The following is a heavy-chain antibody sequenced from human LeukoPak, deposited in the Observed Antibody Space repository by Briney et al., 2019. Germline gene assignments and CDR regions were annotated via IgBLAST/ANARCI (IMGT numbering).Heavy chain of an antibody. D-gene: IGHD3-10*01. Sequence: GESLKISCKASGYIFTTYWIGCVRQMPGKGLEWMGIIYPGDSNTKYSPSFQGQVTISADKSISTAYLQWSSLKASDSAMHYCARRVYGSGTYYNAPDYYYYYMDVWGKGTTVTVSS. V-gene: IGHV5-51*01. J-gene: IGHJ6*03. CDR2: IYPGDSNT. CDR3: ARRVYGSGTYYNAPDYYYYYMDV. CDR1: GYIFTTYW.